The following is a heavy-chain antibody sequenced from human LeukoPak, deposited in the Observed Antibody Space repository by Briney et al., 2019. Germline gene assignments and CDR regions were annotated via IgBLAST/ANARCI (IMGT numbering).Heavy chain of an antibody. CDR2: IVVGSGNT. CDR3: AADLNYYDSSGSGDY. V-gene: IGHV1-58*02. J-gene: IGHJ4*02. CDR1: GFTFTSSA. Sequence: GASVKVSCKASGFTFTSSAMQWVRQARGQRLEWIEWIVVGSGNTNYAQKFQERVTITRDMSTSTAYMELTSLRSEETAVYYCAADLNYYDSSGSGDYWGQGTLVTVSS. D-gene: IGHD3-22*01.